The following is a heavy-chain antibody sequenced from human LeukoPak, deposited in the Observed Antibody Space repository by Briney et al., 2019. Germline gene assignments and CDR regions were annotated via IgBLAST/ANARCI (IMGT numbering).Heavy chain of an antibody. CDR2: IDHSGST. CDR1: GYSISSGYY. J-gene: IGHJ6*03. D-gene: IGHD6-13*01. V-gene: IGHV4-38-2*02. Sequence: PSETLSLTCSVSGYSISSGYYWGWIRQPPGKGLEWIGSIDHSGSTNYNPSLNSRVTISRDTSKNHFSLELSSVTAADTAVYFCARGRVSSSSWSSTYYYYFYMDVWGKGTTVTVSS. CDR3: ARGRVSSSSWSSTYYYYFYMDV.